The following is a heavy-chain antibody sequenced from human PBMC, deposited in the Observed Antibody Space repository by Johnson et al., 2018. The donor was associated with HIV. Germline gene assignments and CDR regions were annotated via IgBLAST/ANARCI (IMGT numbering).Heavy chain of an antibody. Sequence: VLLVESGGGVVRPGGSLRLSCAASGFTFDDYGMSWVRQAPGKGLEWVSGINWNGGSTGYADSVKGRFTISRDNAKNSLYLQMNSLRAEDTALYYCARGGYCTGGNSEGAFDIWGQGTMVTVSS. CDR1: GFTFDDYG. D-gene: IGHD2-8*02. V-gene: IGHV3-20*04. CDR3: ARGGYCTGGNSEGAFDI. J-gene: IGHJ3*02. CDR2: INWNGGST.